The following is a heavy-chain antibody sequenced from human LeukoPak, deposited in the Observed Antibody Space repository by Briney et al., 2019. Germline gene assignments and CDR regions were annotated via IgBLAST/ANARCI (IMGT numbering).Heavy chain of an antibody. D-gene: IGHD3-22*01. CDR1: GFTVSSNY. J-gene: IGHJ4*02. CDR2: VYSGGST. CDR3: ASLYYYDSGGRDY. V-gene: IGHV3-66*01. Sequence: GGSLRLSCAASGFTVSSNYMSWVRQAPGKGLEWVSVVYSGGSTYYADSVKGRFTISRDNSKNTLYLQMNSLRAEDTAVYYCASLYYYDSGGRDYWGQGTLVTVSS.